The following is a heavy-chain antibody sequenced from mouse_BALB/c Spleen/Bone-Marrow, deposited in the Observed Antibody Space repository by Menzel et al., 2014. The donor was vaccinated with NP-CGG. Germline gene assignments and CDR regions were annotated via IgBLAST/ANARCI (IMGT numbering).Heavy chain of an antibody. V-gene: IGHV1-14*01. CDR1: GYTFTSYV. J-gene: IGHJ3*01. CDR3: ARTYYYGSNLFAY. Sequence: VQLKESGPELVKPGASVKMPCKASGYTFTSYVMHWVKQKPGQGLEWIGYINPYNDGTKYNEKFKGKATLTSDKSSSTAYMELSSLTSEDSAVYYCARTYYYGSNLFAYWGQGTLVTVSA. D-gene: IGHD1-1*01. CDR2: INPYNDGT.